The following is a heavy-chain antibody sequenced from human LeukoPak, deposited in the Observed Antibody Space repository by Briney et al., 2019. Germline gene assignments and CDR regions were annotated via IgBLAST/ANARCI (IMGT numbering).Heavy chain of an antibody. CDR1: GYTFTSYG. CDR2: ISDYNGNT. D-gene: IGHD3-9*01. V-gene: IGHV1-18*01. J-gene: IGHJ4*02. CDR3: ARCFVYFPAHIDH. Sequence: GASVKLSCKASGYTFTSYGISWVRQAPGQGLERMGWISDYNGNTNYAQTLQGRVTITTDTSTSTAYMELRSLRSDDTAVYYCARCFVYFPAHIDHWGQGTLVTVSS.